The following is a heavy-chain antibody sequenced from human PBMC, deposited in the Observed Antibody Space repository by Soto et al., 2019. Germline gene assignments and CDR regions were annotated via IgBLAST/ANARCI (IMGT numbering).Heavy chain of an antibody. J-gene: IGHJ4*02. CDR1: GFSLRTSGVS. V-gene: IGHV2-5*01. CDR3: AYRVGSRGSFDY. CDR2: IYWNDDK. D-gene: IGHD6-25*01. Sequence: QITLKESGPTLVKPTQTLTLTCSFSGFSLRTSGVSVGWIRQPPGKALEWLAFIYWNDDKRYSPSLQSRLTITKDNSKKEVVLTMTNMDPLATGTYYCAYRVGSRGSFDYWGQGTLVTVSS.